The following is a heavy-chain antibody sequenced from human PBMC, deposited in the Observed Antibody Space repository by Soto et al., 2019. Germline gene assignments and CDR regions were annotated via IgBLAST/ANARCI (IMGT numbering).Heavy chain of an antibody. CDR1: GGSISSGDYY. V-gene: IGHV4-30-4*01. Sequence: SETLSLTCTVSGGSISSGDYYWSWIRQPPGKGLEWIGYIYYSGSTYYNPSLKSRVTISVDTSKNQFSLKLSSVTAADTAVYYCARSSVLVPSPQTNWFDPWGQGTLVTVSS. D-gene: IGHD2-2*01. J-gene: IGHJ5*02. CDR3: ARSSVLVPSPQTNWFDP. CDR2: IYYSGST.